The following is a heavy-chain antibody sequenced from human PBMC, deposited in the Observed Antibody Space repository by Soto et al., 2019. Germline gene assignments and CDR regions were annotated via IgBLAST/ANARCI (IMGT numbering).Heavy chain of an antibody. Sequence: QVQLVQSGAEEKKPGASVKVSCKASGYTFTSYAMHWVRQAPGQRLEWMGWINAGNGNTKYSQKFQGRVTITRDTSASTAYMERRSMRSEDRAVYYSARSILVMTALDYWGKGNLVTVYS. J-gene: IGHJ4*02. V-gene: IGHV1-3*05. CDR2: INAGNGNT. D-gene: IGHD2-21*02. CDR1: GYTFTSYA. CDR3: ARSILVMTALDY.